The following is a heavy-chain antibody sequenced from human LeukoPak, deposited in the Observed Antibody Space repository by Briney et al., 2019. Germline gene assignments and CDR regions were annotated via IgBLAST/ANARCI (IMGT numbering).Heavy chain of an antibody. D-gene: IGHD1-26*01. Sequence: GGSLRLSCAASGFTFSSYAMSWVRQAPGKGLAWVSRIYSDGSRTTYADSVKGRFTISGDNAKNTLYLQMNSLRVDDTAVYYCTRSGRGGAFDIWGQGTMVTVSS. CDR2: IYSDGSRT. CDR1: GFTFSSYA. CDR3: TRSGRGGAFDI. V-gene: IGHV3-74*03. J-gene: IGHJ3*02.